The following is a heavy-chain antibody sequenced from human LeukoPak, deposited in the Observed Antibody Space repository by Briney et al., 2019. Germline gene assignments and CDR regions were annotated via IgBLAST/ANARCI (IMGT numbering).Heavy chain of an antibody. CDR2: IKEDGSEK. CDR1: GFTFSTYW. D-gene: IGHD4-17*01. Sequence: GGSLRLSCAASGFTFSTYWMSWVRQAPGKGLEWVANIKEDGSEKYYVDSVKGRFTISRDNAKNSLYLLMNSLRAEDTAVYYCARDSGLTTVATYWDYWGQGTLVTVSS. V-gene: IGHV3-7*05. CDR3: ARDSGLTTVATYWDY. J-gene: IGHJ4*02.